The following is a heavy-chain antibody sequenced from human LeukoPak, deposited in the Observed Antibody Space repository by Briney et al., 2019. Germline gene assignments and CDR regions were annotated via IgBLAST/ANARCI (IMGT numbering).Heavy chain of an antibody. J-gene: IGHJ6*02. V-gene: IGHV3-23*01. CDR1: GFTFSSYA. D-gene: IGHD5-18*01. Sequence: GGSLRLSCAASGFTFSSYAMSWVRQAPGKGLEWVSAISGSGGSTYYADSVKGRFTISRDNSKNTLYLQMNSLRAEDTAVYYCAKGSIQLWNYFYYYYGMDVWGQGTTVTVSS. CDR3: AKGSIQLWNYFYYYYGMDV. CDR2: ISGSGGST.